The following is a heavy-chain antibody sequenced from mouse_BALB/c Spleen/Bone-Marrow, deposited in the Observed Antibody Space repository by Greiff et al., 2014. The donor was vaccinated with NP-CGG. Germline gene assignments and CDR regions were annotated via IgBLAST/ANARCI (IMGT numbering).Heavy chain of an antibody. V-gene: IGHV1-80*01. CDR1: GYAFSVYW. CDR2: IYPGDGDT. Sequence: VQRVESGAELVRPGSSVKISCKASGYAFSVYWMNWVKQRPGQGLEWIGQIYPGDGDTNYNGKFKGRATLTADKSSNTAYMQLGSLTSEDSAVYFCARGGISVDYWGQGTTLTVSS. CDR3: ARGGISVDY. J-gene: IGHJ2*01.